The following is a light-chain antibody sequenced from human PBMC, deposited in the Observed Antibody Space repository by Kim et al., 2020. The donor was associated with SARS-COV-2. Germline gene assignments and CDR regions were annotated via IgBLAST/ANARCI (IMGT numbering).Light chain of an antibody. CDR2: GSS. CDR1: QSVGSN. J-gene: IGKJ2*01. Sequence: TVMTQSPDTLSVSPGERVTVSCRASQSVGSNLAWYQHKSGQAPRLLIYGSSTVAAGVPARFSGSGSGTEFALTISSLQSEDFAVYYCQQYNNWPRTFGQGTKLEIK. CDR3: QQYNNWPRT. V-gene: IGKV3D-15*01.